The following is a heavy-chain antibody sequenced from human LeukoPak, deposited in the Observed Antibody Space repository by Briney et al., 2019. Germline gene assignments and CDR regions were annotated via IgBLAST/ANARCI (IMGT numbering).Heavy chain of an antibody. Sequence: GGSLRLSCAASGFTFSSYSMNWVRQAPGKGLEWVSSISSSSRYIYYADSVKGRFTISRDNAKNSLYLQMNSLRAEDTAVYYCARDFYSGSYYEYYFDYWGQGTLVTVSS. CDR2: ISSSSRYI. V-gene: IGHV3-21*01. D-gene: IGHD1-26*01. J-gene: IGHJ4*02. CDR1: GFTFSSYS. CDR3: ARDFYSGSYYEYYFDY.